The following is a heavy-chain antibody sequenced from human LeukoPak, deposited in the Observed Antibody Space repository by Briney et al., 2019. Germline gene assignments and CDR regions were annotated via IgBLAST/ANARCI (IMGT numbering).Heavy chain of an antibody. CDR3: ARGETTVTNFDY. CDR2: ISSSSSYI. J-gene: IGHJ4*02. V-gene: IGHV3-21*01. D-gene: IGHD4-17*01. CDR1: GFTFSSYS. Sequence: PGGSLRLSCAASGFTFSSYSMNRVRQAPGKGLEWVSSISSSSSYIYYADSVKGRFTISRDNAKNSLYLQMNSLRAEDTAVYYCARGETTVTNFDYWGQGTLVTVSS.